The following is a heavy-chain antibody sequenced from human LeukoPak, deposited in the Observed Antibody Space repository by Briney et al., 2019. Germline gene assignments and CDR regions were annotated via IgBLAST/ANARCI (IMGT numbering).Heavy chain of an antibody. V-gene: IGHV1-8*01. D-gene: IGHD2-2*01. CDR1: GYTFTSYD. Sequence: ASVKVSCKASGYTFTSYDINWVRQATGQGLEWMGWMNPNSGNTGYAQKFQGRVTMTRNTSISTAYMELSSLRSEDTAVYYCARIVVVPAAIGHYYYYYGMDVWGQGTTVTVSS. CDR2: MNPNSGNT. CDR3: ARIVVVPAAIGHYYYYYGMDV. J-gene: IGHJ6*02.